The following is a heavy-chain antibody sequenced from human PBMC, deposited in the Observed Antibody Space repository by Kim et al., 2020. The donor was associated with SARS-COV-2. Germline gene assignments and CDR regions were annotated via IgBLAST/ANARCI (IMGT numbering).Heavy chain of an antibody. CDR1: GGTFSSYA. D-gene: IGHD6-19*01. Sequence: SVKVSCKASGGTFSSYAISWVRQAPGQGLEWTGGIIPIFGTANYAQKFQGRVTITAYVSTSTAYMQLSSLRSEDTAVYYCARDRGSGSGWHYGMVVRGQ. V-gene: IGHV1-69*13. J-gene: IGHJ6*01. CDR2: IIPIFGTA. CDR3: ARDRGSGSGWHYGMVV.